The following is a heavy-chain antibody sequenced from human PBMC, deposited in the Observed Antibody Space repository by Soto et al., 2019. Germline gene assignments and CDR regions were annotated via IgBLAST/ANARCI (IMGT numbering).Heavy chain of an antibody. CDR2: TYIGGST. J-gene: IGHJ6*02. Sequence: EVQLVESGGGLVQPGGSLRLSCAASGFSVSDNYMNWVRQAPGKGLEWVSVTYIGGSTYYADSVKGRFTISRDNSKNTLSLQINSMRAEDTAVYYCARDRSQAGMDVWGQGTTVTVSS. CDR1: GFSVSDNY. CDR3: ARDRSQAGMDV. V-gene: IGHV3-66*01. D-gene: IGHD1-26*01.